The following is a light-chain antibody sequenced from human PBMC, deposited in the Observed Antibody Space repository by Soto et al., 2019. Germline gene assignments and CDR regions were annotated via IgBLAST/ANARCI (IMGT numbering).Light chain of an antibody. Sequence: QSALTQPASVSGSPGQSITLSCTGTSSDIGVYNFVSWYQHYPAKAPKLIIYEVSNRPSGVSNRFSGSKSGNTASLTISGLQAEDEADYYCCSYSSGSTPYVFGTGTKVTVL. CDR3: CSYSSGSTPYV. CDR1: SSDIGVYNF. CDR2: EVS. J-gene: IGLJ1*01. V-gene: IGLV2-14*01.